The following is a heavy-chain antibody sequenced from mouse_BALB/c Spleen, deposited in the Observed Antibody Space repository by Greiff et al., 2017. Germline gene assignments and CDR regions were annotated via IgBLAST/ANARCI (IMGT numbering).Heavy chain of an antibody. Sequence: DVLLVESGGGLVKPGGSLKLSCAASGFTFSSYAMSWVRQTPEKRLEWVASISSGGSTYYPDSVKGRFTISRDNARNILYLQMSSLRSEDTAMYYCARGGPLRAIFDYWGQGTTLTVSS. CDR2: ISSGGST. J-gene: IGHJ2*01. D-gene: IGHD1-1*01. CDR3: ARGGPLRAIFDY. CDR1: GFTFSSYA. V-gene: IGHV5-6-5*01.